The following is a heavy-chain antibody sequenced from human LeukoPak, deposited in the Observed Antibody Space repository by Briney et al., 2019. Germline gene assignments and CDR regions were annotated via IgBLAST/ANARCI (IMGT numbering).Heavy chain of an antibody. CDR1: GYTFTGYY. J-gene: IGHJ6*03. Sequence: AASVKVSCKASGYTFTGYYMHWVRQAPGQGLEWMGWINPNSGGTNYAQKFQGRVTMTRDTSISTAYMELSRLRSDDTAVYYCARDNLGSGSDYYMDVWGKGTTVTVSS. D-gene: IGHD3-10*01. CDR3: ARDNLGSGSDYYMDV. V-gene: IGHV1-2*02. CDR2: INPNSGGT.